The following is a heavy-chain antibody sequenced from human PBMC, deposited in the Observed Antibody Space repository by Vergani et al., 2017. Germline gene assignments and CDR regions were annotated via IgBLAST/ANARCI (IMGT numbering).Heavy chain of an antibody. J-gene: IGHJ5*02. CDR3: AQTGYSSSWYGPNWFDP. CDR1: GFTFSSYA. Sequence: EVQLVESGGGLVQPGGSLRLSCAASGFTFSSYAMSWVRQAPGKGLEWVSAISGSGGSTYYADSVKGRFTISRDNSKNTLYLQMNSLRAEDTAVYYCAQTGYSSSWYGPNWFDPWGQGTLVTVSS. V-gene: IGHV3-23*04. D-gene: IGHD6-13*01. CDR2: ISGSGGST.